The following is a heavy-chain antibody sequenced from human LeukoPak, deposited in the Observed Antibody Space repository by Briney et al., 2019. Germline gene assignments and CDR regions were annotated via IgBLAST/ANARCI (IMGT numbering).Heavy chain of an antibody. D-gene: IGHD3-22*01. CDR3: AKDLGVMIVVVIDY. J-gene: IGHJ4*02. V-gene: IGHV3-23*01. CDR1: GFTFSSYA. Sequence: GGSLRLSCAASGFTFSSYAMSWVRQAPGKGLELVSAISGSGGSTYYADSVKGRFTISRDNSKNTLYLQMNSLRAEDTAVYYCAKDLGVMIVVVIDYWGQGTLVTVSS. CDR2: ISGSGGST.